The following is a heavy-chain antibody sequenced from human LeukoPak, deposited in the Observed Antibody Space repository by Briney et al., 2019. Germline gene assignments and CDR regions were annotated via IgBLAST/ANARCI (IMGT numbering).Heavy chain of an antibody. CDR1: GGSFSGYY. Sequence: SETLSLTCAVYGGSFSGYYWSWIRQPPGRGLEWIGEINHSGSTNYNPSTKSRVTISVDTSKNQFSLMRSSVTDADAAVYYCAKDTSTRDGASYWGQGTLVTVSS. CDR3: AKDTSTRDGASY. V-gene: IGHV4-34*01. J-gene: IGHJ4*02. CDR2: INHSGST.